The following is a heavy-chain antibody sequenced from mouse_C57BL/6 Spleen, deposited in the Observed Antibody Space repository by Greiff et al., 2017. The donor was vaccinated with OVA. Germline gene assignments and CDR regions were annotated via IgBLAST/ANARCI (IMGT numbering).Heavy chain of an antibody. Sequence: QVQLQQSGAELVKPGASVKLSCKASGYTFTEYTIPWVTQRSGQGLEWIGWFSPGSGSIKYNEKFKDKATLTADKSSSTVYMELSRLTSEYSAVYFGARHEEWAGTGPFDYWGQGTTLTVSS. CDR2: FSPGSGSI. V-gene: IGHV1-62-2*01. CDR1: GYTFTEYT. CDR3: ARHEEWAGTGPFDY. J-gene: IGHJ2*01. D-gene: IGHD4-1*01.